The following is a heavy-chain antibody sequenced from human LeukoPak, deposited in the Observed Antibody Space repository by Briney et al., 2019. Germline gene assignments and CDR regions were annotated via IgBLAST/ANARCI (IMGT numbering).Heavy chain of an antibody. J-gene: IGHJ6*03. CDR1: GFTFSSYG. D-gene: IGHD6-13*01. Sequence: GGSLRLSCAASGFTFSSYGMHWVRQAPGKGLEWVAFIRYDGSNKYYADSVKGRFTISRDNSKNTLYLQMNSLRAEDTAVYYCAKDGASAAAGLPYYYYYYMDVWGKGTTVTVSS. CDR2: IRYDGSNK. CDR3: AKDGASAAAGLPYYYYYYMDV. V-gene: IGHV3-30*02.